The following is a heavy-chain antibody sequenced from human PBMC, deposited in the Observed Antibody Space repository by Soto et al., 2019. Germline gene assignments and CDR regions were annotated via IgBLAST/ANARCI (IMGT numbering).Heavy chain of an antibody. Sequence: SETLSLTCTVSGGSISSGDYYWSWIRQPPGKGLEWIGYIYYSGSTYYNPSLKSRVTISVDTSKNQFSLKLSSVTAADTAVYYCARGHTYYYDSSGSFDYWGQGTLVTSPQ. CDR3: ARGHTYYYDSSGSFDY. D-gene: IGHD3-22*01. CDR1: GGSISSGDYY. CDR2: IYYSGST. V-gene: IGHV4-30-4*01. J-gene: IGHJ4*02.